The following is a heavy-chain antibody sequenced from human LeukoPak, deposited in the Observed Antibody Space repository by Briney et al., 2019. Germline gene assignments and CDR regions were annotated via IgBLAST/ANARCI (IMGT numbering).Heavy chain of an antibody. CDR3: ARGGWSRNFDY. CDR1: GGSISSGSYY. V-gene: IGHV4-61*02. CDR2: IYTSGST. J-gene: IGHJ4*02. Sequence: PSETLSLTCTVSGGSISSGSYYWSWIRQPAGKGLEWIGRIYTSGSTSYNPSLKSRVTISVDTSKNQFSLKLSSVTAADTAVYYCARGGWSRNFDYWGQGTLVTVSS.